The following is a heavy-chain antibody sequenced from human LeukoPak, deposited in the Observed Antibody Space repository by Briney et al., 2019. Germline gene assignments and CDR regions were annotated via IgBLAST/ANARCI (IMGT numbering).Heavy chain of an antibody. D-gene: IGHD3-3*01. CDR2: IIPIFGTA. CDR3: ARDLGGSMSAYYFDY. CDR1: GGTFSGYA. Sequence: SVKVSCKASGGTFSGYAISWVRQAPGQGLEWMGRIIPIFGTANYARKFQGRVTITTDESTSTAYMELSSLRSEDTAVYYCARDLGGSMSAYYFDYWGQGTLVTVSS. J-gene: IGHJ4*02. V-gene: IGHV1-69*05.